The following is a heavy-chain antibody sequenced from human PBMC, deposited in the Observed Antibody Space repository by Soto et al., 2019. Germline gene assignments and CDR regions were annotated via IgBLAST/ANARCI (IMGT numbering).Heavy chain of an antibody. D-gene: IGHD3-10*01. J-gene: IGHJ4*02. CDR2: ISAYNGDR. V-gene: IGHV1-18*01. CDR1: GYIFSSHG. CDR3: AREAFDADYIDF. Sequence: QVHLVQSGAEVKKPGASVKVSCKASGYIFSSHGIIWVRQAPGRGLEWMAWISAYNGDRNYAETLQGRVTVTTDTSTNTSYMELRSLRSDDTAVYYCAREAFDADYIDFWGQGTLVTVSS.